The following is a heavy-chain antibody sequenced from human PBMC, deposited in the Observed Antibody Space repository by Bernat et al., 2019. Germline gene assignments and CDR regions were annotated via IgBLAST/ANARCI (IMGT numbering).Heavy chain of an antibody. D-gene: IGHD6-19*01. CDR2: ISYDGSNK. J-gene: IGHJ6*02. V-gene: IGHV3-30-3*01. CDR1: GFTFSSYA. Sequence: QVQLVESGGGVVQPGRSLRLSCAASGFTFSSYAMHWVRQAPGKGLEWVAVISYDGSNKYYADSVKGRFTISRDNSKNTLYLQMNSLRAEDTAVYYCARDGDSSGWFRLLRVSHGMDVWGQGTKVTVSS. CDR3: ARDGDSSGWFRLLRVSHGMDV.